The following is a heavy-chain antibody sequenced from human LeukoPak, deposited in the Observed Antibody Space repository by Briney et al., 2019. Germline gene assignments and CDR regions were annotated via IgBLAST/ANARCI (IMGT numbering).Heavy chain of an antibody. CDR2: LSGSGGHP. V-gene: IGHV3-23*01. Sequence: GGSLRLSCTASGFTFRSYAITWVRQAPGKGLEWVSTLSGSGGHPYYTDSVKGRFTISRDNSKNTLYLQMNSLRAEDTAVYYCAHGYSDSSGYYGSLDYWGQGTLVTVSS. CDR3: AHGYSDSSGYYGSLDY. CDR1: GFTFRSYA. J-gene: IGHJ4*02. D-gene: IGHD3-22*01.